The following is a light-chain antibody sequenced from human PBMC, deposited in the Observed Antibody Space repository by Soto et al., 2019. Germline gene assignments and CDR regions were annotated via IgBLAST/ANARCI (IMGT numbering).Light chain of an antibody. J-gene: IGKJ5*01. V-gene: IGKV3-20*01. CDR2: GAS. Sequence: EIVLTQSPGILSLSPGERASLSCGASQSISSSFLAWYQQKPGQAPRLLIYGASSRATGIPDRFSGTGSETDFTLTISRLEPEDFAVYYCQQYDNSPITFGPGTRLEMK. CDR1: QSISSSF. CDR3: QQYDNSPIT.